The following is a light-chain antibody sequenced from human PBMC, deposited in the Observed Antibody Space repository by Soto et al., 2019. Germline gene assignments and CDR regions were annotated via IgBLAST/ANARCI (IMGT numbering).Light chain of an antibody. CDR1: SSDVGGYNY. V-gene: IGLV2-11*01. Sequence: QSALTQPRSVSGSPGQSITMSCTGISSDVGGYNYVSWYQQHPGKAPKLIIFTATERPSGVPDRFSGSKSGNTASLAISGLQAEDEADYYCSSYRHTDVLFGGGTKLTVL. CDR3: SSYRHTDVL. CDR2: TAT. J-gene: IGLJ2*01.